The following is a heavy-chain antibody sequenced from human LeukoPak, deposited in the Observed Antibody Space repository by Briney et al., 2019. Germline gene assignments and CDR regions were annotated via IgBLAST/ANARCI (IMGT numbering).Heavy chain of an antibody. D-gene: IGHD3-16*01. CDR2: ISGSGGTK. J-gene: IGHJ5*02. Sequence: GGSLRPSCATSGFNFTNFAMNWVRQAPGKGLEWVSFISGSGGTKHYADSVKGRFTISRDSSNNLVFLQMSNLRPDDTAVYFCARDSPYTLWAVFEPWGQGTLVIVSS. CDR1: GFNFTNFA. V-gene: IGHV3-23*01. CDR3: ARDSPYTLWAVFEP.